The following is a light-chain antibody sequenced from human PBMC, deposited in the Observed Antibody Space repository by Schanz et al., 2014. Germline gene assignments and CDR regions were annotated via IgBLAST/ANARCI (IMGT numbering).Light chain of an antibody. CDR3: QQYGNSPRT. CDR1: QTVSNN. Sequence: EIVLTQSPVILSLSPGERATLSCRASQTVSNNLAWYQQKPGQAPRLLIYGTSTRATGTPARFSGSGSETDFTLTISRLEPEDFAVYYCQQYGNSPRTFGQGTKVEI. CDR2: GTS. J-gene: IGKJ1*01. V-gene: IGKV3-20*01.